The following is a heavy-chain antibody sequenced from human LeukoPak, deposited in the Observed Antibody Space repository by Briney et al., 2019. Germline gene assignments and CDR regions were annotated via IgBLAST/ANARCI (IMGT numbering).Heavy chain of an antibody. CDR2: IYHSGST. CDR3: ARLPAITYFDY. J-gene: IGHJ4*02. CDR1: GGSISSGGYY. D-gene: IGHD2-21*01. Sequence: SETLSLTCTVSGGSISSGGYYWSWIRQPPGKGLEWIGYIYHSGSTYYNPSLKSRVTISVDTSKNQFSLKLSSVTAADTAVYYCARLPAITYFDYWGRGTLVTVSS. V-gene: IGHV4-30-2*01.